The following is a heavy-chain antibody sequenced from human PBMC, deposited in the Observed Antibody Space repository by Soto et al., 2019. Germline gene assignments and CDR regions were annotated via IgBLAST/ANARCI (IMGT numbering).Heavy chain of an antibody. CDR3: ARAHRYYDYPDI. CDR2: IHYSETI. D-gene: IGHD3-22*01. Sequence: QVQLQESGPGLVKASQTLSLTCTVSGASVNSGDYYWSWVRQPPGRGLEWIGYIHYSETIYYNPSLQSRVQRLVETFKNQFTLEVSSVTAADTAVYYCARAHRYYDYPDIWGQGTTVTVSS. V-gene: IGHV4-30-4*01. CDR1: GASVNSGDYY. J-gene: IGHJ3*02.